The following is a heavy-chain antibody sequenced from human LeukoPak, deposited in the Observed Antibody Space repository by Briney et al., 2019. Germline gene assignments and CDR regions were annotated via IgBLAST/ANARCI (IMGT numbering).Heavy chain of an antibody. Sequence: GGSLRLSCAASGFTFSSYAMSWVRQAPGKGLEWVSAISGSGGSTYYADSVKGRFTISSDNSKNTLYLQMNSLRAEDTAVYYCAKVGWGSSVGYFDYWGQGTLVTVSS. D-gene: IGHD3-16*01. CDR1: GFTFSSYA. CDR2: ISGSGGST. V-gene: IGHV3-23*01. J-gene: IGHJ4*02. CDR3: AKVGWGSSVGYFDY.